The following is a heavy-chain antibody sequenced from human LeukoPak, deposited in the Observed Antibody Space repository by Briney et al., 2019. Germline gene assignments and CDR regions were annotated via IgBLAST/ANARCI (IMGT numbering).Heavy chain of an antibody. CDR2: INPNSGGT. Sequence: ASVKVSCKASGCTFTGYYMHWVRQAPGQGLEWMGWINPNSGGTNYAQKFQGRVTMTRDTSISTAYMELSRLRSDDTAVYYCARDFGSIINYDSSRNQYFQHWGQGTLVTVSS. D-gene: IGHD3-22*01. CDR3: ARDFGSIINYDSSRNQYFQH. J-gene: IGHJ1*01. V-gene: IGHV1-2*02. CDR1: GCTFTGYY.